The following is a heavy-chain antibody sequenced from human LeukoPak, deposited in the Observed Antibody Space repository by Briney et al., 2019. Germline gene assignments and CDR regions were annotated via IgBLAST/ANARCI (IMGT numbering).Heavy chain of an antibody. CDR2: IYYSGST. V-gene: IGHV4-30-4*01. CDR1: GGSISSGDYY. Sequence: PSEILSLTCIVSGGSISSGDYYWSWIRQPPGKGLEWIGYIYYSGSTYYNPSLKSRVTISVDTSKNHFSLKLSSVTAADTAVYYCARGDGDFSLDYWGQGTLVTVSS. D-gene: IGHD4-17*01. CDR3: ARGDGDFSLDY. J-gene: IGHJ4*02.